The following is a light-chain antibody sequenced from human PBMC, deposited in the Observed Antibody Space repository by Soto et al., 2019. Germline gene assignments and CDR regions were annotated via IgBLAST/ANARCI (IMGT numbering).Light chain of an antibody. CDR2: DAS. V-gene: IGKV3-11*01. CDR3: QQRTRWPFT. J-gene: IGKJ3*01. CDR1: QSVSSY. Sequence: EIVLTQSPATLSLSPGERVTLSCRASQSVSSYLAWYQQRPGQAPRLLIYDASNRATGIPARFSGSGSGTDFTLTISSLEPEDFAVYYCQQRTRWPFTFGPGTKVDIK.